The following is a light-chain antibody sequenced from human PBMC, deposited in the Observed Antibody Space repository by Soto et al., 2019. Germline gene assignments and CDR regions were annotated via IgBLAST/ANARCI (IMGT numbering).Light chain of an antibody. CDR3: QQYNNWPRT. CDR1: QSVSNN. V-gene: IGKV3-15*01. CDR2: GAS. Sequence: ELVLTQSPGTQSLSPGESATLSCRASQSVSNNYLAWYQQKPGQAPRLLIYGASNRATGIPARFSGSGSGTEFTLTISSLQSEDFAVYYCQQYNNWPRTFGQGTKVDI. J-gene: IGKJ1*01.